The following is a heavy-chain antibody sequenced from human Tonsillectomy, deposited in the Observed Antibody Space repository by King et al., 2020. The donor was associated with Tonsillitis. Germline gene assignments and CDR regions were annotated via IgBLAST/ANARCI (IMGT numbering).Heavy chain of an antibody. CDR2: IYSGGST. J-gene: IGHJ3*02. Sequence: VQLVEPGGGLVQPGGSLRLSCAVSGFTVSDNYLSWVRRAPGKGLEWVSAIYSGGSTYYADSVKDRFTISRDNSKNMMYLQMNSLRAEDTAVYYCATETPLRGNDAFDIWGQGTMVTVSS. D-gene: IGHD3-16*01. CDR1: GFTVSDNY. CDR3: ATETPLRGNDAFDI. V-gene: IGHV3-66*01.